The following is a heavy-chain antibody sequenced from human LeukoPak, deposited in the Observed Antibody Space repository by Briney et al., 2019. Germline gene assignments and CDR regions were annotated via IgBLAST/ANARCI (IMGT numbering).Heavy chain of an antibody. CDR2: IDWDGSK. D-gene: IGHD7-27*01. CDR3: ERVWGRAPPS. V-gene: IGHV2-70*17. J-gene: IGHJ5*02. Sequence: SGPALVKPTQTVTLTCTFSGFSLSTSGMCISWIRQPPGKALEWLARIDWDGSKVYNTPLETRLTISQDTSENQVVLTMTNMDPVDTATYYCERVWGRAPPSWGQGTLVTVSS. CDR1: GFSLSTSGMC.